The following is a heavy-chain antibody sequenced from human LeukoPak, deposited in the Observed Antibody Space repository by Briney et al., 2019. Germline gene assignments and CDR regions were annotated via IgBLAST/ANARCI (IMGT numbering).Heavy chain of an antibody. D-gene: IGHD3-9*01. Sequence: GGSLRLSCATSGFSFTDYPMNWVRQAPGKGLEWVSNIRASAEGANYAYYADSVKGRVTISRDDAKNTLYLHMNSLRDDDTAVYYCASDQRYAFDYWGQGILVTVSS. J-gene: IGHJ4*02. CDR1: GFSFTDYP. CDR3: ASDQRYAFDY. CDR2: IRASAEGANYA. V-gene: IGHV3-48*02.